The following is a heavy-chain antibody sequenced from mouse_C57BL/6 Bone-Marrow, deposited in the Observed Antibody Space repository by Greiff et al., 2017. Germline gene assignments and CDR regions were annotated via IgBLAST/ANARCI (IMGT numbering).Heavy chain of an antibody. V-gene: IGHV5-12*01. D-gene: IGHD1-1*01. CDR3: ARDYYGSSDY. CDR2: ISNGGGST. Sequence: GMLVESGGGLVQPGGSLKLSCAASGFTFSDYYMYWVRQTPEKRLEWVAYISNGGGSTYYPDTVKGRFTISRDNAKNTLYLQMSRLKSEDTAMYYCARDYYGSSDYWGQGTTLTVSS. CDR1: GFTFSDYY. J-gene: IGHJ2*01.